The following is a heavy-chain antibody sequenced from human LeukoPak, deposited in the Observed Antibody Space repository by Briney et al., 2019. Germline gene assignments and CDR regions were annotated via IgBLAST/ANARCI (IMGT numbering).Heavy chain of an antibody. CDR2: ISYDGNDK. CDR3: AKDQYDYVRGEFDY. CDR1: GFTFSSYD. J-gene: IGHJ4*02. V-gene: IGHV3-30*18. Sequence: PEGSLRLSCAASGFTFSSYDMHWVRQAPGKGLEWVAVISYDGNDKHYADSVKGRFTISRDNSKNTLYLQMNSLRVEDTAVYYCAKDQYDYVRGEFDYWGQGTLVTVSS. D-gene: IGHD3-16*01.